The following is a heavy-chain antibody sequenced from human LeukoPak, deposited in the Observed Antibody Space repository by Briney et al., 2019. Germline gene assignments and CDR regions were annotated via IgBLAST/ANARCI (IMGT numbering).Heavy chain of an antibody. Sequence: SETLSLTCTVSGYSISSGYYWGWIRQSPGKGLEWIGSIYHSGSTYYNPSLKSRVTISVDTSKNQFSLKLSSVTAADTAVYYCARIGSGSGSYYLYYFDYWGQGTLVTVSS. CDR3: ARIGSGSGSYYLYYFDY. V-gene: IGHV4-38-2*02. J-gene: IGHJ4*02. D-gene: IGHD3-10*01. CDR1: GYSISSGYY. CDR2: IYHSGST.